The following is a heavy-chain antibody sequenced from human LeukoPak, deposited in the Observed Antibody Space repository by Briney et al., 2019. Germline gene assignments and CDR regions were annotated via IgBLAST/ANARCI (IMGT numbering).Heavy chain of an antibody. CDR1: GGSFSGY. V-gene: IGHV4-34*01. CDR3: ARRSHYSGWYV. J-gene: IGHJ1*01. CDR2: INHTGST. D-gene: IGHD6-19*01. Sequence: SETLSLTCAVYGGSFSGYWSWIRQPPGKGLEWIGEINHTGSTNYNPSLKSRVTISVDTSKNQFSLKLTSVTAADTAVYFCARRSHYSGWYVWGQGTLVTVSS.